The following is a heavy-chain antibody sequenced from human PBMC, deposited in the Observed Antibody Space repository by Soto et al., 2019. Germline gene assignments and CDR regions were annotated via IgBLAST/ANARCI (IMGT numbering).Heavy chain of an antibody. CDR1: GGSISSGDYY. D-gene: IGHD1-26*01. CDR3: ATRGGWELVGYGMDV. CDR2: IYYSGST. Sequence: SETLSLTCTVSGGSISSGDYYWSWIRQPPGKGLEWIGYIYYSGSTYYNPSLKSRVTISVDTSKNQFSLKLSSVTAADTAVYYCATRGGWELVGYGMDVWGQGTTVTVSS. J-gene: IGHJ6*02. V-gene: IGHV4-30-4*01.